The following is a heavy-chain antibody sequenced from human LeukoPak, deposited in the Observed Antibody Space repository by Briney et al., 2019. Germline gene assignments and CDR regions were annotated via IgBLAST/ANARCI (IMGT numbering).Heavy chain of an antibody. CDR2: IYSGGST. CDR3: ARGGNGPFEY. J-gene: IGHJ4*02. D-gene: IGHD3-16*01. Sequence: PGGSLRLSCAASGFTVSSNYMSWVRQAPGKGLEWVSIIYSGGSTYYADSVKGRFTISRDNSKNTLYLQVNSLRAEDTAVYHCARGGNGPFEYWGQGTLATVSS. V-gene: IGHV3-53*01. CDR1: GFTVSSNY.